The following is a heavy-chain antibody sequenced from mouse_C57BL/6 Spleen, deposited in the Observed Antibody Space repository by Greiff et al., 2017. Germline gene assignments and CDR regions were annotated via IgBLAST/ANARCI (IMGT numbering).Heavy chain of an antibody. CDR2: IHPNSGST. V-gene: IGHV1-64*01. J-gene: IGHJ2*01. D-gene: IGHD2-4*01. CDR3: DLDDYDDEYYFDY. Sequence: QVQLQQPGAELVKPGASVKLSCKASGYTFTSYWMHWVKQRPGQGLEWIGMIHPNSGSTNYNEKFKSKATLTVDKSSSTAYMQLSSLTSEDSAVYYCDLDDYDDEYYFDYWGQGTTLTVSS. CDR1: GYTFTSYW.